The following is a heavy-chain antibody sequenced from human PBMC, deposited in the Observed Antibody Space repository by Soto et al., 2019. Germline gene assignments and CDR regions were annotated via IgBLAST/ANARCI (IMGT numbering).Heavy chain of an antibody. Sequence: SETLSFTCAFCGGSISIGGYYRSWIRQPPGKGMEWIGYIYNSGITYYNPSLKSRVTISVDRFKNQFSLKLSSVTAADTSVYYCASATYYAFWSGFSTWGQGTLVTVSS. CDR2: IYNSGIT. CDR1: GGSISIGGYY. J-gene: IGHJ5*02. CDR3: ASATYYAFWSGFST. D-gene: IGHD3-3*01. V-gene: IGHV4-30-2*01.